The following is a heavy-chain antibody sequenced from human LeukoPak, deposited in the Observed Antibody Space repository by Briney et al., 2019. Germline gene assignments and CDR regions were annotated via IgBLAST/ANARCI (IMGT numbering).Heavy chain of an antibody. CDR3: TARQQLVLPPHYYYYYMDV. CDR1: GYTFTSYY. J-gene: IGHJ6*03. CDR2: INPSGGST. Sequence: ASVKVSCKASGYTFTSYYMHWVRQAPGQGLEWMGLINPSGGSTSYAQKFQGRVTMTRDTSTSTVYMELSSLRSEDTAVYYCTARQQLVLPPHYYYYYMDVWGKGTTVTVSS. V-gene: IGHV1-46*01. D-gene: IGHD6-13*01.